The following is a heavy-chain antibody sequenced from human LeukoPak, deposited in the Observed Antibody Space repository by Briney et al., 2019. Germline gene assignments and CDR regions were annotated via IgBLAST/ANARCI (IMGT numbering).Heavy chain of an antibody. D-gene: IGHD5-12*01. V-gene: IGHV3-23*05. CDR2: IDTKGTRT. J-gene: IGHJ4*02. Sequence: TGGSLRLSCAAAGFILSNSAMTWVRQAPGKGLQWVSGIDTKGTRTYYADSVKGRFSISRDSSKNTLFLQMNSLRVEDTAVYYCVKEVVATIPPLWGQGILVTVSS. CDR3: VKEVVATIPPL. CDR1: GFILSNSA.